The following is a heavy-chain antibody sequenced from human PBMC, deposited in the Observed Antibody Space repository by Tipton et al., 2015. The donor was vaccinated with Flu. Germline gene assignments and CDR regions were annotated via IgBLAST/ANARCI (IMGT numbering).Heavy chain of an antibody. CDR3: ARGVAPPNGMDV. V-gene: IGHV3-53*01. D-gene: IGHD2-15*01. J-gene: IGHJ6*02. CDR2: IYSGGST. CDR1: GFTVSSNY. Sequence: LTCAASGFTVSSNYMSWVRQAPGKGLEWVSVIYSGGSTYYADSVKGRFTISRDNSKNTLYLQMNSLRAEDTAVYYCARGVAPPNGMDVWGQGTTVTVSS.